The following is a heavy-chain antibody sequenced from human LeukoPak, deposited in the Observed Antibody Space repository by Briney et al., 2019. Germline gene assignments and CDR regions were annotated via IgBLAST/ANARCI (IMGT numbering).Heavy chain of an antibody. V-gene: IGHV4-61*01. D-gene: IGHD6-13*01. CDR3: ARGAAAGTNVYYFDY. CDR1: GGSISTISYY. CDR2: IYYSGST. Sequence: PSETLSLTCTVSGGSISTISYYWSWIRQPPGKGLEWIGYIYYSGSTNYNPSLKGRVTISVDTSKNQFSLKLSSVTAADTAVYYCARGAAAGTNVYYFDYWGQGTLVTVSS. J-gene: IGHJ4*02.